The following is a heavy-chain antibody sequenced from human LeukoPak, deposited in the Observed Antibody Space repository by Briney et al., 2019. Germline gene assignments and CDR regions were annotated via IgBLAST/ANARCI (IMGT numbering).Heavy chain of an antibody. Sequence: SGGSLRLSCVVSGFTFSDYYMTWIRQAPGKGLEWVSSISSFGTTIYYADSVKGRFTISRDDAKNSLYLQMNSLRAEDTAVYYCARSLTPTPFWSGYSSDYWGQGTLVTVSS. CDR3: ARSLTPTPFWSGYSSDY. CDR2: ISSFGTTI. J-gene: IGHJ4*02. CDR1: GFTFSDYY. V-gene: IGHV3-11*01. D-gene: IGHD3-3*01.